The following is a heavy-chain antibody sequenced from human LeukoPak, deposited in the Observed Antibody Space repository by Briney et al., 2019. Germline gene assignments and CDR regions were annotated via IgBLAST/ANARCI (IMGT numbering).Heavy chain of an antibody. CDR3: ASDREYYYGSGSFDY. D-gene: IGHD3-10*01. CDR2: IKQDGSEK. V-gene: IGHV3-7*04. J-gene: IGHJ4*02. CDR1: GFTFSSYR. Sequence: GPLRLSCAASGFTFSSYRLNWVRQAPGKGLEWVPNIKQDGSEKYYVESVKGRFTISRDNAKNSLYLQMNSLRAEDTAVYYCASDREYYYGSGSFDYWGQGTLVTVSS.